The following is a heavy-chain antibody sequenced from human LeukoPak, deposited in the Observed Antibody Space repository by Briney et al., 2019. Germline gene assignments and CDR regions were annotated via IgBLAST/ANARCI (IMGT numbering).Heavy chain of an antibody. CDR3: ARAAR. CDR1: GFTLSNSW. V-gene: IGHV3-7*04. J-gene: IGHJ4*02. CDR2: IKQDGTEK. Sequence: GGSLRLSCAASGFTLSNSWMSWVRQAPGKGLEWVANIKQDGTEKYYVDSVKGRFTISRDNAGNSLYLQMNSPRAEDTAVYHCARAARWGQGTLVTVSS.